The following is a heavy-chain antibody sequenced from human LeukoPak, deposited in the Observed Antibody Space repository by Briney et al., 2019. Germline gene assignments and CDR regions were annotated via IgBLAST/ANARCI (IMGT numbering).Heavy chain of an antibody. D-gene: IGHD3-22*01. J-gene: IGHJ6*03. V-gene: IGHV3-30*07. Sequence: GGSLRLSCAASGFTFSSYAMHWVRQAPGKGLEWVAVISYDGSNKYYADSVKGRFTISRDNSKNTLYLEMNSLRAEDTAVYYCAKDSSSYDWGYMDVWGKGTTVTISS. CDR2: ISYDGSNK. CDR1: GFTFSSYA. CDR3: AKDSSSYDWGYMDV.